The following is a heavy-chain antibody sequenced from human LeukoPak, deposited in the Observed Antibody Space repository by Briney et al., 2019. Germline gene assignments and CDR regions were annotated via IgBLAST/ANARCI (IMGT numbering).Heavy chain of an antibody. CDR3: ARGREPDGYNSYFDY. J-gene: IGHJ4*02. D-gene: IGHD5-24*01. Sequence: AASVKVSCKASGYTFTSYYMHWVRQAPGQGLEWMGIINPSGGSTSYEQKFQGRVTMTRDMSTSTVYMELSSLRSEDTAVYYCARGREPDGYNSYFDYWGQGTLVTVSS. CDR1: GYTFTSYY. V-gene: IGHV1-46*01. CDR2: INPSGGST.